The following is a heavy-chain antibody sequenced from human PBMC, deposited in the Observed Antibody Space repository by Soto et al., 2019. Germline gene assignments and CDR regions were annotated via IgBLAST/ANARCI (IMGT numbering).Heavy chain of an antibody. D-gene: IGHD3-3*01. J-gene: IGHJ4*02. CDR2: IFYTGTT. Sequence: YERLSCTGYLYNRCVVVSTTSWIRHLTGVGLLWIGYIFYTGTTYYNPSLKSRVTISVDSSKKQFSLKLSSVTVADTAVYYCARGGRILEWLSYFDYWGQGTPVTVS. V-gene: IGHV4-59*02. CDR3: ARGGRILEWLSYFDY. CDR1: NRCVVVSTT.